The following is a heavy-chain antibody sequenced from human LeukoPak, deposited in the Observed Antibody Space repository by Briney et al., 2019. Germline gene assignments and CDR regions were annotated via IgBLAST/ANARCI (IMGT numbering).Heavy chain of an antibody. Sequence: ASVKVSCKASGYTFTSYYMHWVRQAPGQGLEWMGIINPSGGSTSYAQKFQGRVTMTSDMSTSTVYMELSSLRSEDTAVYYCARDGDSSGYYYYFDYWGQGTLVTVSS. J-gene: IGHJ4*02. V-gene: IGHV1-46*01. D-gene: IGHD3-22*01. CDR1: GYTFTSYY. CDR3: ARDGDSSGYYYYFDY. CDR2: INPSGGST.